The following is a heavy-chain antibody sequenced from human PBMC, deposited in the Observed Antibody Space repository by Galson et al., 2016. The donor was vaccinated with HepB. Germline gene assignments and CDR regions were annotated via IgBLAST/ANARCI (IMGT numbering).Heavy chain of an antibody. CDR3: ARDYADWAFDI. D-gene: IGHD4-17*01. CDR1: GFTFSTYS. Sequence: SLRLSCAASGFTFSTYSMNWVRQAPGKGLEWISYISWTSNTIYYADSVKGRFTISRDTAKSSLDLQMNSLRAEDTALYYCARDYADWAFDIWGQGTMVTVSS. CDR2: ISWTSNTI. V-gene: IGHV3-48*04. J-gene: IGHJ3*02.